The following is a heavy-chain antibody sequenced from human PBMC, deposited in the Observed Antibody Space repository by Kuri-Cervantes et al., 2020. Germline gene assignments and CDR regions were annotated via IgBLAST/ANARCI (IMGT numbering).Heavy chain of an antibody. D-gene: IGHD6-19*01. V-gene: IGHV3-23*01. CDR2: ISGRAAIT. CDR3: AKGDRNSGWYP. Sequence: GESLKISCEGSGFRFSIYVMSWVRQAPGKGLEWVSGISGRAAITFYADSVKGRFSTSRDSSKNTLYLQMNSLRVDDTAVYYCAKGDRNSGWYPWGQGTLVTVSS. J-gene: IGHJ5*02. CDR1: GFRFSIYV.